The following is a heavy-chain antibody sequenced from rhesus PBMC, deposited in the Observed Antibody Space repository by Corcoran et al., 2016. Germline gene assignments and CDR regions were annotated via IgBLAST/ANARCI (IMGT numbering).Heavy chain of an antibody. V-gene: IGHV4-169*02. CDR2: IYGSGSST. D-gene: IGHD1-1-1*01. J-gene: IGHJ4*01. Sequence: QLQLQESGPGLVKPSETLSVTCAVSGGSISSSYWSWIRQAPGKGLEGIGYIYGSGSSTNYNPSLKCRVTLSVDTSKNQLSLKLSSVAAADTAVYYCASGIAGKYDYWGQGVLVTVSS. CDR1: GGSISSSY. CDR3: ASGIAGKYDY.